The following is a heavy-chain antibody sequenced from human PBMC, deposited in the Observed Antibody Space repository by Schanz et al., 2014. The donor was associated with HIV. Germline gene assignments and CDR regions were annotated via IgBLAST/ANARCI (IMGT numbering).Heavy chain of an antibody. J-gene: IGHJ6*02. V-gene: IGHV3-30-3*01. CDR2: ISYDGSNK. CDR1: GFTFSSYA. D-gene: IGHD3-9*01. Sequence: QVQLVESGGGVVQPGRSLRLSCAASGFTFSSYAMHWVRQAPGKGLEWVAVISYDGSNKYYADSVKGRFTISRDNSKNTLYLQMNSLRAEDTAVYYCARDPVLRYFDWLLSTWGMDVWGQGTTVTVSS. CDR3: ARDPVLRYFDWLLSTWGMDV.